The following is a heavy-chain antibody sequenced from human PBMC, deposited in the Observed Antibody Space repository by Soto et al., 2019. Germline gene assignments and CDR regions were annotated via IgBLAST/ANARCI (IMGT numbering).Heavy chain of an antibody. Sequence: SVKVSCKASGYTFTSYGIHWVRQAPVQRLEWMGWINAANGDTKYSPKFQGRVTITRDTSASTAYMELSSLRSEDTAVYYCVRRHVSATGIDWFDPWGQGTLVTSPQ. CDR2: INAANGDT. J-gene: IGHJ5*02. CDR3: VRRHVSATGIDWFDP. CDR1: GYTFTSYG. D-gene: IGHD6-13*01. V-gene: IGHV1-3*01.